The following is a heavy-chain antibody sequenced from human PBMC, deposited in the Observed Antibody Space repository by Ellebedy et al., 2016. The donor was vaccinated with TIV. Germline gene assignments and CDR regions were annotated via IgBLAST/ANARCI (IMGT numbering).Heavy chain of an antibody. V-gene: IGHV3-48*03. CDR2: ISSGLTIGSGVTTI. J-gene: IGHJ4*02. Sequence: PAGSLRLSCAASGFIISNYEMHWVRQAPGKGLEWVSSISSGLTIGSGVTTIYYADSVKGRFTISRDNAKNSLYLQMNSLRAEDTAIYYCARGIGEIDYWGQGTLVTVSS. CDR3: ARGIGEIDY. D-gene: IGHD2-15*01. CDR1: GFIISNYE.